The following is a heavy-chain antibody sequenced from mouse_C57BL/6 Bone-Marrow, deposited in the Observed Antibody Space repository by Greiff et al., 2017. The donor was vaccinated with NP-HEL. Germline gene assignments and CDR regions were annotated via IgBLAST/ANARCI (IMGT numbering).Heavy chain of an antibody. CDR1: GYSITSGYY. J-gene: IGHJ2*01. CDR3: ARSRGDYYGSSLYVDY. V-gene: IGHV3-6*01. D-gene: IGHD1-1*01. CDR2: ISYDGSN. Sequence: DVQLQESGPGLVKPSQSLSLTCSVTGYSITSGYYWNWIRQFPGNKLEWMGYISYDGSNNYNPSLKNRISITRDTSKNQFFLKLNSVTTEDTATYYCARSRGDYYGSSLYVDYWGQGTTLTVSS.